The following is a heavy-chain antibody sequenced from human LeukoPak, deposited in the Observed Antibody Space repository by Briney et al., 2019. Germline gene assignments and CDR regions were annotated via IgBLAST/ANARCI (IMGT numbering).Heavy chain of an antibody. CDR1: GYTFTSYY. CDR3: ARPGYCSGGSCYSDY. V-gene: IGHV1-46*03. J-gene: IGHJ4*02. D-gene: IGHD2-15*01. CDR2: INPSGGST. Sequence: GASVKVSCKASGYTFTSYYMHWVRQAPGQGLEWMGIINPSGGSTSYAQKFQGRVTMTRDTSTSTVYMELSSLRSEDTAAYYCARPGYCSGGSCYSDYWGQGTLVTVSS.